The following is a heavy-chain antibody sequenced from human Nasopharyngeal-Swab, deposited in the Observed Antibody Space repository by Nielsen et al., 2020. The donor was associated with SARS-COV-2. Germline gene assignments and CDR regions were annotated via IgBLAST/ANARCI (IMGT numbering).Heavy chain of an antibody. V-gene: IGHV3-21*01. CDR2: ISSSSSYI. J-gene: IGHJ4*02. CDR3: ARSSPLGYCSSTSCYGLDDD. CDR1: GFTFSSYS. D-gene: IGHD2-2*01. Sequence: GESLKISYAASGFTFSSYSMNWVRQAPGKGLEWVSSISSSSSYIYYADSVKGRFTISRDNAKNSLYLQMNSLRAEDTAVYYCARSSPLGYCSSTSCYGLDDDWGQGTLVTVSS.